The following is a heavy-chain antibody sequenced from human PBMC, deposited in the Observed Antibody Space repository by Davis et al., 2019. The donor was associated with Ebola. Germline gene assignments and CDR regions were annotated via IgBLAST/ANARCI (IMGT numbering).Heavy chain of an antibody. D-gene: IGHD3-10*01. J-gene: IGHJ4*02. Sequence: AASVKVSCKTSGGTFSSHPISWVRQAPGHGLEWMGGIIPLLGTTNYAQNFEGRVTITADKSTSTAYMELSSLRSEDTAVYYCARDVSTSAGEDYWGQGTLVIVSS. CDR1: GGTFSSHP. CDR3: ARDVSTSAGEDY. V-gene: IGHV1-69*06. CDR2: IIPLLGTT.